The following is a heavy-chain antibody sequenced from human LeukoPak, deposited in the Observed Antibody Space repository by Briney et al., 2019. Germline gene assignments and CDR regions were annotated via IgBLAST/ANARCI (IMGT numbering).Heavy chain of an antibody. J-gene: IGHJ4*02. CDR1: GGSISSSSYY. Sequence: SETLSLTCTVSGGSISSSSYYWGWIRQPPGKGLEWIGSIYYSGSTYYNPSLKSRVTISVDTSKNQFSLKLSSVTAADTAVYYCARRWDLFDYWGQGTLVTVSS. CDR3: ARRWDLFDY. CDR2: IYYSGST. V-gene: IGHV4-39*01. D-gene: IGHD1-26*01.